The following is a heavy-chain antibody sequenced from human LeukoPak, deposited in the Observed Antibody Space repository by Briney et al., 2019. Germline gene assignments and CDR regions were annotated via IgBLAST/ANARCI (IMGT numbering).Heavy chain of an antibody. J-gene: IGHJ6*02. CDR2: IYPYDSDA. CDR3: ARGAYGSGSSYNYYGMDV. CDR1: AYSFGNRW. V-gene: IGHV5-51*01. D-gene: IGHD3-10*01. Sequence: GESLKISCKASAYSFGNRWIGYLLQMAGKELEWLVIIYPYDSDAISSPFFEGQVTISADKSISTTYLQWSSLKASDPAMYYCARGAYGSGSSYNYYGMDVWGQGTTVTVSS.